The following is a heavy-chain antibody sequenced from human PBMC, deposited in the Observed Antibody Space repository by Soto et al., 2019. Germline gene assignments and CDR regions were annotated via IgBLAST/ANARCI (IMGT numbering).Heavy chain of an antibody. CDR1: GYTFTSYG. V-gene: IGHV1-18*04. J-gene: IGHJ6*02. D-gene: IGHD5-18*01. CDR2: ISAYNGNT. CDR3: AGWGYSYAHYYGMDV. Sequence: GSAVKVSCKASGYTFTSYGISWVRQAPGQGLEWMGWISAYNGNTNYAQKLQGRVTMTTDTSTSTAYMELRSLRSDDTAVYYCAGWGYSYAHYYGMDVWGQGTTVTVSS.